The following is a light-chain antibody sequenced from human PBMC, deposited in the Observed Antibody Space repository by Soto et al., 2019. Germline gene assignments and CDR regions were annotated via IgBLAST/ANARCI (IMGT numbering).Light chain of an antibody. Sequence: QIVLTQPASVSGSPGQSITISFPGTSRDAGGYNYASWYQQHPGKAPKLMIYDVSNRPSGVSSRVSGSKSGNAASLTISGLQAEDEADYYCSSYTSSSTRVFGTGTKVTVL. V-gene: IGLV2-14*01. CDR1: SRDAGGYNY. J-gene: IGLJ1*01. CDR3: SSYTSSSTRV. CDR2: DVS.